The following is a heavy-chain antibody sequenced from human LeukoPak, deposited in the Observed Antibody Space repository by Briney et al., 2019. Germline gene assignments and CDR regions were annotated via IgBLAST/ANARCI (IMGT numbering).Heavy chain of an antibody. D-gene: IGHD3-22*01. CDR1: GFTFSGYS. Sequence: GGSLRLSCTASGFTFSGYSMNWIRQAPGKGLEWVSSFGTRSTSVYHAGSVKGRFTISRDNSKNTLYLQMNSLRAEDTALYYCGKDNYFDGSVYQDYGGQGTLVTVSS. J-gene: IGHJ4*02. CDR2: FGTRSTSV. CDR3: GKDNYFDGSVYQDY. V-gene: IGHV3-21*01.